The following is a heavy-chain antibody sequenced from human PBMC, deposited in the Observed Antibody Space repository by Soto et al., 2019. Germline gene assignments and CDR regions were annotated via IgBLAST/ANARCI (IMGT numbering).Heavy chain of an antibody. CDR2: ISYDGSNK. Sequence: QVQLVESGGGVVQPGRSLRLSCAASGFTFSSYAMHWVRQAPGKGLKWVAVISYDGSNKYYADSVKGRFTISRDNSKNTLYLQMNSLRAEDTAVYYCASGYVGGGYYYYGMDVWGQGTTVTVSS. CDR3: ASGYVGGGYYYYGMDV. D-gene: IGHD1-1*01. J-gene: IGHJ6*02. V-gene: IGHV3-30-3*01. CDR1: GFTFSSYA.